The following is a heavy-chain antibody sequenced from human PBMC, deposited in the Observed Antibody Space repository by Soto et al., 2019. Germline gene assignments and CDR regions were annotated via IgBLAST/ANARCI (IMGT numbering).Heavy chain of an antibody. CDR1: GFSLSTRDVG. J-gene: IGHJ4*02. CDR2: LYWDDDN. V-gene: IGHV2-5*02. CDR3: AHGSGWLFDY. D-gene: IGHD6-19*01. Sequence: QITLKESGPTLVKPTQTLSLTCTFSGFSLSTRDVGVGWIRQPPGKALEWLALLYWDDDNRYSPSLRRRLTLTKDTSKNQVVLTMTNMDPVDTATYSCAHGSGWLFDYWGPGTLVTVSS.